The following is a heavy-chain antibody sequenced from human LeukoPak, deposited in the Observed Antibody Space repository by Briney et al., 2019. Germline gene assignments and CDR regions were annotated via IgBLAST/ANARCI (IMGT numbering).Heavy chain of an antibody. CDR1: GGSISSYY. V-gene: IGHV4-59*01. D-gene: IGHD5-24*01. Sequence: PSETLSLTCTVSGGSISSYYCSWSRQPPGKGLEWIGYIYYSGSPNYNPSLKSRVTISVDRSKNQFSLKLTSVTSADTAVYYCAIGEIYFDYWGQGTLVTVSS. J-gene: IGHJ4*02. CDR3: AIGEIYFDY. CDR2: IYYSGSP.